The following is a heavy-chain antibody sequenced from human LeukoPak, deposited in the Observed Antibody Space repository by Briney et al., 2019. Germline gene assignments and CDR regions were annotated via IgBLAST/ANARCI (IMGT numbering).Heavy chain of an antibody. V-gene: IGHV3-48*04. CDR3: ARWRFGGGFDY. J-gene: IGHJ4*02. Sequence: PGGSLKLSCAASGFTFSSYSMNWVRQAPGKGLEWVSYISSSSSTIYYADSVKGRFTISRDNAKNSLYLQMNSLRAEDTAVYYCARWRFGGGFDYWGQGTLVTVSS. D-gene: IGHD3-16*01. CDR1: GFTFSSYS. CDR2: ISSSSSTI.